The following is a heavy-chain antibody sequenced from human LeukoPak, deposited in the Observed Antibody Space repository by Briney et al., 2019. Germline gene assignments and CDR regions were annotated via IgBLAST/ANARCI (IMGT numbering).Heavy chain of an antibody. J-gene: IGHJ4*02. CDR2: MSSDGTIK. D-gene: IGHD5-18*01. CDR3: ARGKQLWSTLGD. CDR1: GFIFSTYN. Sequence: GGSLRLSCAASGFIFSTYNMHWVRQAPGKGLEWVAVMSSDGTIKYYADSVKGRFTVSRDNSKNTLYVQMNSLRAEDTAVYYCARGKQLWSTLGDWGQGTLVTVSS. V-gene: IGHV3-30-3*01.